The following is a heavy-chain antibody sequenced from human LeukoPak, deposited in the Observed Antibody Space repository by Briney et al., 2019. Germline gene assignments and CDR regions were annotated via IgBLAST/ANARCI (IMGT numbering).Heavy chain of an antibody. CDR3: ARGGDFWSGYQGYYYYYMDV. Sequence: GASVKVSCKASGGTFSSYAISRVRQAPGQGLEWMGGIIPIFGTANYAQKFQGRVTITTDESTSTAYMELGSLRSEDTAVYYCARGGDFWSGYQGYYYYYMDVWGKGTTVTVSS. J-gene: IGHJ6*03. CDR1: GGTFSSYA. D-gene: IGHD3-3*01. V-gene: IGHV1-69*05. CDR2: IIPIFGTA.